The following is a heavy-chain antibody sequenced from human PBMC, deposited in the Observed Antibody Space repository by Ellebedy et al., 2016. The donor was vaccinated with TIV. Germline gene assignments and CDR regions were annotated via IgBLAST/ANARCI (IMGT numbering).Heavy chain of an antibody. CDR2: INHSGST. CDR3: ARGRYYDILTGYYLESWGNWFDP. CDR1: GGSFSGYY. D-gene: IGHD3-9*01. V-gene: IGHV4-34*01. J-gene: IGHJ5*02. Sequence: SETLSLTCAVYGGSFSGYYWSWIRQPPGKGLEWIGEINHSGSTNYNPSLKSRVTLSVDTSKNQLSLKLSSVTAADTAVYYCARGRYYDILTGYYLESWGNWFDPWGQGTLVTVSS.